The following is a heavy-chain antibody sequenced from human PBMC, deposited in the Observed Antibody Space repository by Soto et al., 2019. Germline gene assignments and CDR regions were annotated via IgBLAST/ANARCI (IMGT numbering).Heavy chain of an antibody. V-gene: IGHV1-8*01. Sequence: QVQLVQSGAEVKKPGASVKVSCKASGYTFTSYDINWVRQATGQGLAWMGWMNPNSGNTGYAQKFQGRVTMTRNTSISTAYMELSSLRSEDTAVYYCANRRIVGAEDAFDIWGQGTMVTVSS. D-gene: IGHD1-26*01. CDR3: ANRRIVGAEDAFDI. CDR1: GYTFTSYD. CDR2: MNPNSGNT. J-gene: IGHJ3*02.